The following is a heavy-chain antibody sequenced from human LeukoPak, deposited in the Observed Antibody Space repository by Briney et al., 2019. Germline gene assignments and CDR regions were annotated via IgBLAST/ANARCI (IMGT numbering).Heavy chain of an antibody. V-gene: IGHV3-9*01. CDR3: AKGVRRDYYDSSGYYGLFDY. CDR2: ISWNSGSI. CDR1: EFTFSDYY. J-gene: IGHJ4*02. Sequence: GGSLRLSCAASEFTFSDYYMSWIRQAPGKGLEGVSGISWNSGSIGYADSVKGRFTISRDNAKNSLYLQMNSLRAEDTALYYCAKGVRRDYYDSSGYYGLFDYWGQGTLVTVSS. D-gene: IGHD3-22*01.